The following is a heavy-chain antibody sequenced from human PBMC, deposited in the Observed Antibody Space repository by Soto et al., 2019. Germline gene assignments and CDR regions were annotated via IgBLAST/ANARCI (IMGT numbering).Heavy chain of an antibody. J-gene: IGHJ5*01. V-gene: IGHV4-34*01. CDR1: GGSFSGYY. Sequence: SETLSLTCAVYGGSFSGYYWSWIRQPPGKGLEWIGEINHSGSTNYNPSLKSPVTVSVHTSKNQFSLKLGSVTAADTAVYYCARGYCSSTSCYPHRILNWFDPWGQGTLVTVSS. CDR3: ARGYCSSTSCYPHRILNWFDP. CDR2: INHSGST. D-gene: IGHD2-2*01.